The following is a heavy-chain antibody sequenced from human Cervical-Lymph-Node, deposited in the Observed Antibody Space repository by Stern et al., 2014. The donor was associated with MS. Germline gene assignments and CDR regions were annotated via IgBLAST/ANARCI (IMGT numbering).Heavy chain of an antibody. D-gene: IGHD3-10*01. CDR2: RNPNSGNT. Sequence: VQLVESGAEVKKPGASVKVSCKASGYTFTSYDINWVRQATGQGLEWMGWRNPNSGNTGYAQKFQGRVTMTRITSISTAYMELSSLRSEDTAVYYCARDCKLRRFGSRGWFDPWGQGTLVTVSS. J-gene: IGHJ5*02. CDR3: ARDCKLRRFGSRGWFDP. CDR1: GYTFTSYD. V-gene: IGHV1-8*01.